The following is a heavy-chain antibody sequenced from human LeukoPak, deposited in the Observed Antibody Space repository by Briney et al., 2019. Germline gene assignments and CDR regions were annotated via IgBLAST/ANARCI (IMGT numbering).Heavy chain of an antibody. CDR1: GFTFSSYG. D-gene: IGHD6-19*01. V-gene: IGHV3-33*01. CDR2: IWYDGSNK. CDR3: ARGGAAVAGTGYYYYGMDV. J-gene: IGHJ6*02. Sequence: PGGSLRLSCAASGFTFSSYGMHWVRQAPGKGLEWVAVIWYDGSNKYYADSVKGRFTISRDNSKNTLYLQMNSLRAEDTAVYYCARGGAAVAGTGYYYYGMDVWGQGTTVTVSS.